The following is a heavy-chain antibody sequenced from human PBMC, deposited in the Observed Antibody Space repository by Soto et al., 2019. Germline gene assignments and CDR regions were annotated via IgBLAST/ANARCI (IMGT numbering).Heavy chain of an antibody. J-gene: IGHJ5*02. CDR2: INSDGSST. V-gene: IGHV3-74*01. CDR1: GFSFSNCW. CDR3: AKVHSRGDFWSGYNNWFDP. D-gene: IGHD3-3*01. Sequence: GGSLRLSCAASGFSFSNCWMHWVRQAPGMGLVWVSHINSDGSSTTYADSVKGRFTISRDNAKNTLYLQMNGLRAEDTAVYYCAKVHSRGDFWSGYNNWFDPWGQGTLVTVSS.